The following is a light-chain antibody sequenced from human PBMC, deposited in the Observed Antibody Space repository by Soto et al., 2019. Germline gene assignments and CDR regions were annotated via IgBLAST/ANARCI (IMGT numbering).Light chain of an antibody. J-gene: IGLJ1*01. CDR3: CSYASSRTYV. CDR2: EDS. V-gene: IGLV2-23*01. CDR1: SSDVGSYDL. Sequence: QSALTQPASVSGSPGQSITISCTGTSSDVGSYDLVSWYQQHPGKAPKLMIYEDSKRPSGVSTRFSGSKSGNTASLTISGVQAGDEDDYYCCSYASSRTYVFGTGTKVTVL.